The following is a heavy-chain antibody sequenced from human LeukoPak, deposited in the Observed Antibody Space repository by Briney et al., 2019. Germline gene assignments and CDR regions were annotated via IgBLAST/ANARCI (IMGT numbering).Heavy chain of an antibody. CDR3: ARDRDYAFDY. CDR2: IDSDTYGNTI. Sequence: PGGSLRLSCAASGFTFSDYYMSWIRQAPGKGLEWISYIDSDTYGNTIYYPHTVKGRFTISRDNAKNSLYLQMDSLRDEDTAVYYCARDRDYAFDYWGQGTLVTVSS. J-gene: IGHJ4*02. CDR1: GFTFSDYY. D-gene: IGHD4-17*01. V-gene: IGHV3-11*04.